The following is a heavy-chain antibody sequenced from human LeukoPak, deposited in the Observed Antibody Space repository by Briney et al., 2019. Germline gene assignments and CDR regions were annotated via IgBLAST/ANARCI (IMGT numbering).Heavy chain of an antibody. J-gene: IGHJ4*02. CDR2: ISGSGGST. Sequence: GGSLRLSCAASGFTFSSYAMSWVRQAPGKGLEWVSAISGSGGSTYYADSVKGRFTISRDNSKNTLYLQMNSLRAEDTAVYYCARDGSYGDVYYWGQGTLVTVSS. D-gene: IGHD4-17*01. CDR3: ARDGSYGDVYY. CDR1: GFTFSSYA. V-gene: IGHV3-23*01.